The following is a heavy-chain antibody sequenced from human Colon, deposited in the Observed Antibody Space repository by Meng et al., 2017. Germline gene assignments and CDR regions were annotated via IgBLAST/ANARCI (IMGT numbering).Heavy chain of an antibody. CDR3: AGGPWELDY. CDR1: GGSISSGSHY. V-gene: IGHV4-61*01. CDR2: IDYSRSI. D-gene: IGHD1-26*01. J-gene: IGHJ4*02. Sequence: QVQLQEAGTGLVKPAQTLSLTCAVSGGSISSGSHYWSWIRQPPGKGLEWIGYIDYSRSINYYPSLKSRVTMSVDTSKNQFSLNLSSVTAADTAVYYCAGGPWELDYWGQGTLVTVSS.